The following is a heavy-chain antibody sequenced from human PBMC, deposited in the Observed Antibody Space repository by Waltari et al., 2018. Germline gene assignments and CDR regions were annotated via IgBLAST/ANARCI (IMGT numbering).Heavy chain of an antibody. D-gene: IGHD1-26*01. V-gene: IGHV1-18*01. J-gene: IGHJ4*02. CDR2: ISAYNGNT. CDR1: GYTFTSYG. CDR3: AREVGASGPLPFDY. Sequence: QVQLVQSGAEVKKPGASVKVSCKASGYTFTSYGISWVRQAPGQGLEWMGWISAYNGNTNYARKRRGRVTTTTDTSTGTAYMGLRGLRADDTAVYYWAREVGASGPLPFDYWGQGTLVTVSS.